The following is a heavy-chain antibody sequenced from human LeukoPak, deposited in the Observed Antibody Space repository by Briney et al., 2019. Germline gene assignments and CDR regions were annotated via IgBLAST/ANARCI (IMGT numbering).Heavy chain of an antibody. CDR1: GGSISSGSYY. CDR3: ARDRTIAASRGGGFDY. D-gene: IGHD6-13*01. CDR2: IYTSGST. V-gene: IGHV4-61*02. J-gene: IGHJ4*02. Sequence: SETLSLTCTVSGGSISSGSYYWSWIRQPAGKGLEWIGRIYTSGSTNYNPSLESRVTISVDTSKNQFSLKLSSVTAADTAVYYCARDRTIAASRGGGFDYWGQGTLVTVSS.